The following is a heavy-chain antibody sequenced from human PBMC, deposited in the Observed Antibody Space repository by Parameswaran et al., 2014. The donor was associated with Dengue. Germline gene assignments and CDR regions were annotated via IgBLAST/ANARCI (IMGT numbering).Heavy chain of an antibody. Sequence: SVKVSCKASGGTFSSYAISWVRQAPGQGLEWMGGIIPIFGTANYAQKFQGRVTITADESTSTAYMELSSLRSEDTAVYYCARGYCSGGSCFHSDYWGQGTLVTVSS. CDR2: IIPIFGTA. D-gene: IGHD2-15*01. CDR3: ARGYCSGGSCFHSDY. CDR1: GGTFSSYA. V-gene: IGHV1-69*13. J-gene: IGHJ4*02.